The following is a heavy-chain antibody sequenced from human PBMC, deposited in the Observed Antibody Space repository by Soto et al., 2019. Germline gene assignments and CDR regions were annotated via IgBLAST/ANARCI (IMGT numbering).Heavy chain of an antibody. CDR1: GGSTSSDNY. V-gene: IGHV4-30-4*01. CDR2: IYYSGNT. J-gene: IGHJ4*02. Sequence: QVQLQESGPGLAKPSQTLSLTCTVSGGSTSSDNYWSWIRQPPGKGREWIGHIYYSGNTDYNPSLKSRLAISIDTSKNQFSLKLSSVTAADTAVYFCAREGGESSDGLYYFDSWGQGALVTVSS. CDR3: AREGGESSDGLYYFDS. D-gene: IGHD3-16*01.